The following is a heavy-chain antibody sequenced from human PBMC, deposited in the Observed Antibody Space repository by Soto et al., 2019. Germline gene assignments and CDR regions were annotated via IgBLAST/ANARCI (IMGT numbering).Heavy chain of an antibody. CDR2: INNDGSEK. CDR3: ARGSNQDY. Sequence: EVQLVESGGDLVQPGGSLRLSCVASGFTFSPYWMSWVRQAPGRGLQLVATINNDGSEKYYADSVKGRFTISRDNARDSLYLQLTSLRAEDTAIYYCARGSNQDYWGQGTLVDVSS. V-gene: IGHV3-7*03. D-gene: IGHD2-8*01. J-gene: IGHJ4*02. CDR1: GFTFSPYW.